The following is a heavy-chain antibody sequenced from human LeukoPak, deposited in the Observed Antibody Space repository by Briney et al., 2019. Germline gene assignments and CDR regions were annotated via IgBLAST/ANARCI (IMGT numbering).Heavy chain of an antibody. CDR2: INPSGGST. CDR3: ARVSVDYYYYDRDV. V-gene: IGHV1-46*01. J-gene: IGHJ6*03. CDR1: GYTFTSYY. Sequence: ASVKVSCKASGYTFTSYYMHWVRQAPGPGLEWMGIINPSGGSTSYAQKFQGRVTMTRDMSTSTVYMELSSMRSEDTAVYYCARVSVDYYYYDRDVWGKGTTVTVSS.